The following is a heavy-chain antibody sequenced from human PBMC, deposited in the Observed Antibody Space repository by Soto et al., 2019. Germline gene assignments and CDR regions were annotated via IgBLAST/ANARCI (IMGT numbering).Heavy chain of an antibody. CDR3: ARGLFGQQWLVGFDT. J-gene: IGHJ4*02. CDR1: GGSFSNYI. CDR2: TIPMFATA. V-gene: IGHV1-69*01. D-gene: IGHD6-19*01. Sequence: QVHLVQSGAEVKKPGSSVKVSCKASGGSFSNYIFAWVRQAPGQGLEWMGGTIPMFATAQYAQKLQGRVTITADESTSKVYMDLTSLTSDDTAVYYWARGLFGQQWLVGFDTWGQGTLVTVSS.